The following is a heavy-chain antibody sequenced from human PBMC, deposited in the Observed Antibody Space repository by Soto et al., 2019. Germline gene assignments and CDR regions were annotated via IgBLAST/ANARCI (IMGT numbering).Heavy chain of an antibody. D-gene: IGHD6-13*01. CDR1: GGSISSNIYY. Sequence: QLQLQESGPGLVKPSETLSLTCTVSGGSISSNIYYWGWIRQPPGKGLEWIGSIYYSGSTYYNPSLKSRVTISEDTAKNQCSLKLTSVTAADTAVYYCARQGSTNWSYNWFDPWGQGALVTVSS. CDR2: IYYSGST. V-gene: IGHV4-39*01. J-gene: IGHJ5*02. CDR3: ARQGSTNWSYNWFDP.